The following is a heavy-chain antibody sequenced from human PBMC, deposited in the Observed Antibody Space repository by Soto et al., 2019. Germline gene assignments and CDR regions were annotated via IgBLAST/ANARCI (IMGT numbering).Heavy chain of an antibody. J-gene: IGHJ6*03. D-gene: IGHD3-16*01. CDR3: ARHHGVGYYYYYMDV. V-gene: IGHV4-59*08. Sequence: SETLSLTCTVSGGSISSYYWSWIRQPPGKGLEWIGYIYYSGSTNYNPSLKSRVTISVDTSKNQFSLKLSSVTAADTAVYYCARHHGVGYYYYYMDVWGKGTTVTVSS. CDR1: GGSISSYY. CDR2: IYYSGST.